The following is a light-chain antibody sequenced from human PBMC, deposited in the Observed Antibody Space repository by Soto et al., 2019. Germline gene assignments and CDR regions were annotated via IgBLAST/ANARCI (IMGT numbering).Light chain of an antibody. CDR1: QSVSSSY. CDR3: QQYGSSPPAWT. V-gene: IGKV3-20*01. Sequence: EIVLTQSPATLSLSPGERATLSCRASQSVSSSYLAWYQQKPGQAPRLLIYGASSRATGIPDRFSGSGSGTDFTLTISSLEPEDFAVYYCQQYGSSPPAWTFGHGTKVEIK. J-gene: IGKJ1*01. CDR2: GAS.